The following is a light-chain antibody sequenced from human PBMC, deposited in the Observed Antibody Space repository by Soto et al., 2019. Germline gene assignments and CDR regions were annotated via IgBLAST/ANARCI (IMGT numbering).Light chain of an antibody. CDR2: DSS. Sequence: EIVLTQSPATLSLSPGERATLSCRASQNVGNYLAWYQQKPGQAPRLLIYDSSNRATGIPDRFSGSGSGTDLTLTISRLEPEDFALYYCQKRADWPITFGPGTKVDIK. J-gene: IGKJ3*01. V-gene: IGKV3-11*01. CDR3: QKRADWPIT. CDR1: QNVGNY.